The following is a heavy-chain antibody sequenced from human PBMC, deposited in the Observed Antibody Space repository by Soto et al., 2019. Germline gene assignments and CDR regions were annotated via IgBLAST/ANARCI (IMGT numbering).Heavy chain of an antibody. CDR2: TYYGPMWFN. D-gene: IGHD5-12*01. CDR1: GDSVSNDRAG. J-gene: IGHJ4*02. V-gene: IGHV6-1*01. CDR3: ARGVVAPIPTLDY. Sequence: QVQLQQSGPVLLKPSQTLSLTCVISGDSVSNDRAGWNWIRQSPSRGLEWLGRTYYGPMWFNDYAQSVKRRITINPDTSKNQFSLQLKSVTPDDTAVYYCARGVVAPIPTLDYWGQGTLATVSS.